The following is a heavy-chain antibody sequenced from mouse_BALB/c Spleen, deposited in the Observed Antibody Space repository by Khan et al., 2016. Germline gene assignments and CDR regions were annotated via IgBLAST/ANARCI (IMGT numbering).Heavy chain of an antibody. J-gene: IGHJ4*01. Sequence: EVQLQESGPGLVKPSQSLSLTCTVTGYSITSDYAWNWIRQFPGNKLEWMGYIIYSGSTRYYPSLKSRISVTRDTSKNQFFLQLKSVTTEDTATDYCARTPTAYYAMDYWGQGTSVTVSS. V-gene: IGHV3-2*02. CDR1: GYSITSDYA. CDR2: IIYSGST. CDR3: ARTPTAYYAMDY. D-gene: IGHD1-2*01.